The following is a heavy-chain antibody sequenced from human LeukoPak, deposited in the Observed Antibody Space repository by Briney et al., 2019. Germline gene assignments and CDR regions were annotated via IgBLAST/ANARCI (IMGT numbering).Heavy chain of an antibody. V-gene: IGHV5-51*01. CDR2: IYPGDSDT. CDR3: ARQGIYDFWSGYYQSRWFDP. J-gene: IGHJ5*02. Sequence: GESLKISCKGSGYSFTSYWIGWVRQMPGKGLEWMGIIYPGDSDTRYSPSFQGQVTISADKSISTAYLQWSSLKASDTAMYYCARQGIYDFWSGYYQSRWFDPWGQGTLVTVSS. CDR1: GYSFTSYW. D-gene: IGHD3-3*01.